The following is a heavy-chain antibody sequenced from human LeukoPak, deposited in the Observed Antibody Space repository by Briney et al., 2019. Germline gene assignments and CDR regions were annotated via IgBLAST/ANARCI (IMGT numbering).Heavy chain of an antibody. J-gene: IGHJ4*02. V-gene: IGHV3-74*01. Sequence: GGSLRLSCAASGFIFSSYAMSWVRQAPGRGLVWVSRINSDGSSTSYADSVKGRFTISRDNAKNTLYLQMNSLRAEDTAVYYCARDGFYGSGFLGYWGQGTLVTVSS. CDR1: GFIFSSYA. D-gene: IGHD3-10*01. CDR3: ARDGFYGSGFLGY. CDR2: INSDGSST.